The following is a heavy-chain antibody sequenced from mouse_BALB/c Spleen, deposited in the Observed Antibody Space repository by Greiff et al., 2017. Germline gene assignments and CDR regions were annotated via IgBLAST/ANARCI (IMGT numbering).Heavy chain of an antibody. CDR2: IDPENGNT. Sequence: EVKLVESGAELVRPGALVKLSCKASGFNIKDYYMHWVKQRPEQGLEWIGWIDPENGNTIYDPKFQGKASITADTSSNTAYLQLSSLTSEDTAVYYCAHYYGSSYWYFDVWGAGTTVTVSS. V-gene: IGHV14-1*02. J-gene: IGHJ1*01. D-gene: IGHD1-1*01. CDR3: AHYYGSSYWYFDV. CDR1: GFNIKDYY.